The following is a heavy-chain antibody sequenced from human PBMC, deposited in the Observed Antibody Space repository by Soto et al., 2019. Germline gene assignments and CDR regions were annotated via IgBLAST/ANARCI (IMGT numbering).Heavy chain of an antibody. CDR2: ISSSSSYI. J-gene: IGHJ4*02. V-gene: IGHV3-21*01. CDR3: ARQVATIDY. CDR1: GFTFNTYN. D-gene: IGHD5-12*01. Sequence: EVQLVESGGGLVKPGGSPRLSCAASGFTFNTYNMNWVRQAPGKGLEWVSSISSSSSYIYYADSVKGRFTISRDNAKNSLYLQMNSLRAEDTAVYYCARQVATIDYWGQGTLVTVSS.